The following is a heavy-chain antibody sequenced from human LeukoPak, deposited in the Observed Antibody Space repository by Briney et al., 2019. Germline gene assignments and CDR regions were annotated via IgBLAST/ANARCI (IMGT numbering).Heavy chain of an antibody. Sequence: ASVKVSCKASGYTFTSYGISWVRQAPGQGLEWMGWISAYNGNTNYAQKLQGRVTMTTDTSTSTAYMELRSLRSDDTAVYYCARDLDIRWYSSSWYPGYWGQGTLVTVSS. CDR1: GYTFTSYG. D-gene: IGHD6-13*01. CDR2: ISAYNGNT. CDR3: ARDLDIRWYSSSWYPGY. V-gene: IGHV1-18*01. J-gene: IGHJ4*02.